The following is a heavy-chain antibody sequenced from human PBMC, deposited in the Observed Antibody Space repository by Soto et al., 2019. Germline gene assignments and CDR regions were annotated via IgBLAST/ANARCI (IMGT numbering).Heavy chain of an antibody. V-gene: IGHV4-34*01. CDR3: ARGTTVVTFWRRYFDY. CDR1: GGSFSGYY. J-gene: IGHJ4*02. Sequence: QVQLQQWGAGLLKPSETLSLTCAVYGGSFSGYYWSWIRQPPGKGLEWIGEINHSGSTNYNPSLRSQVPIAVDTSKNQFSLKLSSVAAAVTAVYYCARGTTVVTFWRRYFDYWGQGTLVTVSS. CDR2: INHSGST. D-gene: IGHD4-17*01.